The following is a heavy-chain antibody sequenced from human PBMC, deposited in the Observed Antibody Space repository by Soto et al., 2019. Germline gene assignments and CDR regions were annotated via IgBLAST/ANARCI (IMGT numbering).Heavy chain of an antibody. CDR2: ITTYSGNT. CDR1: GYTFTNYG. V-gene: IGHV1-18*01. CDR3: ARRSGNYQYYFDY. J-gene: IGHJ4*02. D-gene: IGHD3-10*01. Sequence: ASVKVSCKASGYTFTNYGVSWVRQAPGQGLERMGWITTYSGNTKYAQKVQGRVTMTTDTPTGTAYMELRSLRSDDTAVYYCARRSGNYQYYFDYWSQGSLVPVSS.